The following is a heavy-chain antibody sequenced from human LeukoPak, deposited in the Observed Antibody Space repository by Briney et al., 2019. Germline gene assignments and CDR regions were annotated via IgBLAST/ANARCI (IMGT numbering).Heavy chain of an antibody. CDR3: ARITTTVTAIDY. D-gene: IGHD4-17*01. CDR2: ISYDGSNR. CDR1: GFTFSSYA. V-gene: IGHV3-30*04. Sequence: GGSLRLSCAASGFTFSSYAMHWVRQAPGKGLEWVAVISYDGSNRYYADSVKGRFTISRDNSRNTLYLQMNSLRAEDTAVYYCARITTTVTAIDYWGQGTLVTVSS. J-gene: IGHJ4*02.